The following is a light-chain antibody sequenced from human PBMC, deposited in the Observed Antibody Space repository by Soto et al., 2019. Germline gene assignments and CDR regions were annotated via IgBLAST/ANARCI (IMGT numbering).Light chain of an antibody. Sequence: QSVLTQPASVSGSPGQSITISCTGTSSDVGGYNFVSWYQQHPGKVPKLMIYEVSNRPSGISNRFSGSKSGKTASLTISGLQAEDEADYYCSSYTTTNTVIFGGGTQLTVL. V-gene: IGLV2-14*01. CDR1: SSDVGGYNF. J-gene: IGLJ2*01. CDR3: SSYTTTNTVI. CDR2: EVS.